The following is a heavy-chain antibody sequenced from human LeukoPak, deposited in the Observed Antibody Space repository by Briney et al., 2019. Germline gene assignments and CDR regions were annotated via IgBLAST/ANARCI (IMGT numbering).Heavy chain of an antibody. CDR2: INHGGRT. CDR3: ARRLYQLSRYAFDI. D-gene: IGHD3-16*02. J-gene: IGHJ3*02. V-gene: IGHV4-34*01. Sequence: SETLSLTCAVYGGSFSDYYWTWIRQPPGKGLEWIGEINHGGRTNYDPSLKSRVTISVDTSKNQFSLKLNSVTAADTAVYYCARRLYQLSRYAFDIWSQGTMVTVSS. CDR1: GGSFSDYY.